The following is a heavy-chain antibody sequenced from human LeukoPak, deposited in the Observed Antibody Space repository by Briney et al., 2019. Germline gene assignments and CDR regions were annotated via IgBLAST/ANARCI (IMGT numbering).Heavy chain of an antibody. V-gene: IGHV4-39*07. CDR3: ARQVAVVEPTDPNWFDS. Sequence: SETLSLTCNVSGDSIGRSTYYWGWVRQTPEKGLDWIGSIFYNGRNYYTPSLQSRVIMSLDTSKNQFSLRLTSVTAADTAVYYCARQVAVVEPTDPNWFDSWGQGTLVTVSS. J-gene: IGHJ5*01. D-gene: IGHD2-21*01. CDR2: IFYNGRN. CDR1: GDSIGRSTYY.